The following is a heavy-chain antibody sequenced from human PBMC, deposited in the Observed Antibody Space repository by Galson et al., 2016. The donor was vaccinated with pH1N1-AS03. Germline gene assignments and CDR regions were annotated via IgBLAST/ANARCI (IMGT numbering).Heavy chain of an antibody. CDR2: LYYGGST. CDR3: AAPYYDSSDDGGYFDL. Sequence: ETLSLTCTVSGGSISSSAYYWGWIRQPPGKGLEWIGRLYYGGSTYYNPPLKTPVTISVDTSKNPFSLKLNSVTAADTAVYYCAAPYYDSSDDGGYFDLWGRGTLVSVSS. D-gene: IGHD3-22*01. J-gene: IGHJ2*01. V-gene: IGHV4-39*07. CDR1: GGSISSSAYY.